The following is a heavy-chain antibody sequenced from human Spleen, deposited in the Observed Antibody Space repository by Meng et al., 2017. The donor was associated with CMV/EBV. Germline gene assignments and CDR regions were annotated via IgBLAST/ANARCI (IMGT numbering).Heavy chain of an antibody. CDR3: ARESTEPGQNYYLYYGLDV. J-gene: IGHJ6*02. CDR2: IYYSGTT. CDR1: GGLVSSAGYF. Sequence: SETLSLTCTVSGGLVSSAGYFWSWIRQPPGKGLEWLGNIYYSGTTNYNPSLDSLVTISVHTSKNQFSLRLTSVTSADTAVYYCARESTEPGQNYYLYYGLDVWGQGTTVTVSS. V-gene: IGHV4-61*08. D-gene: IGHD1-14*01.